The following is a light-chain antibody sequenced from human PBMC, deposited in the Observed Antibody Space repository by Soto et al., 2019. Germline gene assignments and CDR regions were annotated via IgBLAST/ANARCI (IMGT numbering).Light chain of an antibody. CDR2: LNSDGSH. CDR1: SGHSTYA. V-gene: IGLV4-69*01. CDR3: QTWGTCNKV. J-gene: IGLJ1*01. Sequence: QAVVTQSPSASASLGASVNLTCTLSSGHSTYAIAWHQQQPEKGPRYLMKLNSDGSHSKGDGIPDRFSGSSSGAERYLTISSLQSEDGADYYCQTWGTCNKVFGTGTKLTVL.